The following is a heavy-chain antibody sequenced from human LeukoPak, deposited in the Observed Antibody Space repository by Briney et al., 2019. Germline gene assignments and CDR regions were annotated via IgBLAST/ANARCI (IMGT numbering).Heavy chain of an antibody. J-gene: IGHJ6*02. CDR1: GFTVSSNY. V-gene: IGHV3-53*05. CDR2: IYSGGST. Sequence: PGGSLRLSCAASGFTVSSNYMSWVRQAPGKGLEWVSVIYSGGSTYYADSVKGRFTISRDNSKNTLYLQMNSPRAEDTAVYYCATGYSSGWYKDYYYGMDVWGQGTTVTVSS. CDR3: ATGYSSGWYKDYYYGMDV. D-gene: IGHD6-19*01.